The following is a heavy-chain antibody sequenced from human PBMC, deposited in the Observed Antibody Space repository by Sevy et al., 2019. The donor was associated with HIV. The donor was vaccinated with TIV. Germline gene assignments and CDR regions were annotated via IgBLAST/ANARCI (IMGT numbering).Heavy chain of an antibody. D-gene: IGHD1-1*01. CDR1: GGSISSYY. V-gene: IGHV4-59*01. Sequence: SETLSLTCTVSGGSISSYYWNWIRQSPGKGLEWIGYIYYTGSTNYNASLKSRVTISVDTSKNQFSLKLTSVTAADTAVYYCARELIRGRYYGMDVWGQGTTVTVSS. J-gene: IGHJ6*02. CDR3: ARELIRGRYYGMDV. CDR2: IYYTGST.